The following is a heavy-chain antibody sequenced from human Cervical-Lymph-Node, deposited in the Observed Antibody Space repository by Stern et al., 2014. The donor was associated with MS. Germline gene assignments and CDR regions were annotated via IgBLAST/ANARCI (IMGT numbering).Heavy chain of an antibody. D-gene: IGHD1-26*01. CDR2: ISGNGKTI. J-gene: IGHJ5*02. CDR1: GFSFSDFF. CDR3: AAGRTFAP. V-gene: IGHV3-11*01. Sequence: QVQLVESGGGVVKPGGSLRLSCAASGFSFSDFFMSWIRQPPGRGLEWVSYISGNGKTIIYSDSVKGRFTISRDNAKMSLYLQMNSLTVEDSAVYFCAAGRTFAPWGPGTLVSVSS.